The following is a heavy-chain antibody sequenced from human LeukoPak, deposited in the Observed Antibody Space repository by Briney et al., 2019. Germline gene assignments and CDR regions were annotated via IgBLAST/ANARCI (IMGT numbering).Heavy chain of an antibody. D-gene: IGHD2-21*01. V-gene: IGHV1-8*03. CDR2: MNPNSGNT. Sequence: GASVKVSCKASGYTFTSYDINWVRQATGQGLEWMGWMNPNSGNTGYAQKFQGRVTITRNTSISTAYMELSSLRSEDTAVYYCARDCGGDCYWGSDFDYWGQGTLVTVSS. J-gene: IGHJ4*02. CDR3: ARDCGGDCYWGSDFDY. CDR1: GYTFTSYD.